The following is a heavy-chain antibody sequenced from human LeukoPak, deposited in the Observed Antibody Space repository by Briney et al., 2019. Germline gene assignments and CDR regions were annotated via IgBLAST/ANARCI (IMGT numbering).Heavy chain of an antibody. Sequence: GGSLRLSCAASGFTVSSNYMIWVRQAPGKGLEGVSVIYSGCSTYYAESVKGRFTISRDNSKNTLYLQMNSLRAEDTAVYYCARVKGGSSWYTAYYMDVWGKGTTVTVSS. D-gene: IGHD6-13*01. CDR3: ARVKGGSSWYTAYYMDV. CDR2: IYSGCST. V-gene: IGHV3-53*01. J-gene: IGHJ6*03. CDR1: GFTVSSNY.